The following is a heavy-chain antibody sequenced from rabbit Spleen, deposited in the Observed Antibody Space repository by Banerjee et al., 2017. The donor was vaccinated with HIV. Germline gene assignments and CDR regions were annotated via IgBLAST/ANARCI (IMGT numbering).Heavy chain of an antibody. CDR1: GFSFSNRYY. J-gene: IGHJ6*01. V-gene: IGHV1S40*01. D-gene: IGHD1-1*01. CDR3: ARDTSSSFSSYGMDL. Sequence: QSLEESGGDLVKPGGTLTLTCTASGFSFSNRYYMCWVRQAPGKGLEWIACIASGSSGDTYYASWAKGRFTISKTSSTTVTLQMTSLTAADTATYFCARDTSSSFSSYGMDLWGPGTLVTIS. CDR2: IASGSSGDT.